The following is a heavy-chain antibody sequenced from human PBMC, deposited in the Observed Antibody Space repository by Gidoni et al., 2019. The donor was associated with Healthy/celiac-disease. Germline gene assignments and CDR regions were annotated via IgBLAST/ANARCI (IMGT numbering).Heavy chain of an antibody. CDR1: GYTFTSYD. Sequence: QVQLVQSGAEVKKPGASVKVSCNASGYTFTSYDINWVRQATGQGLEWMGWMNPNSGNTGYAQKFQGRVTMTRNTSISTAYMELSSLRSEDTAVYYCARRGVEMATKGPYYYYYYGMDVWGQGTTVTVSS. CDR3: ARRGVEMATKGPYYYYYYGMDV. D-gene: IGHD5-12*01. CDR2: MNPNSGNT. J-gene: IGHJ6*02. V-gene: IGHV1-8*01.